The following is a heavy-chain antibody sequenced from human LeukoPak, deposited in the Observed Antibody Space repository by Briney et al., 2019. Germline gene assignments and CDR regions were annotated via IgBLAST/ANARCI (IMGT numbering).Heavy chain of an antibody. CDR2: ISAYNGNT. V-gene: IGHV1-18*01. Sequence: GASVKVSCKASGYTFTSYGISWVRQAPGQGLEWMGWISAYNGNTNYAQKLQGRVTMTTDTSTSTAYMELRSLRSDDTAVYYCARAPYYYDSSGFLGGDYWGQGTLVTVSS. J-gene: IGHJ4*02. CDR1: GYTFTSYG. CDR3: ARAPYYYDSSGFLGGDY. D-gene: IGHD3-22*01.